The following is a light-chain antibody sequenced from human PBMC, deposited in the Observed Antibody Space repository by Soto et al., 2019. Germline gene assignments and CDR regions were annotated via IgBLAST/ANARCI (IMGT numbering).Light chain of an antibody. V-gene: IGKV3-15*01. CDR1: QGISRD. Sequence: EVVMTQSPDTLSVSPGERVALSCRASQGISRDLAWYQQKPGQVPRLLVYHASTRATGLPDRFSGSGSGTDFTLTISSLQSEDFAIYYCQQYNDWPRTFGQGTKVEIK. CDR2: HAS. CDR3: QQYNDWPRT. J-gene: IGKJ1*01.